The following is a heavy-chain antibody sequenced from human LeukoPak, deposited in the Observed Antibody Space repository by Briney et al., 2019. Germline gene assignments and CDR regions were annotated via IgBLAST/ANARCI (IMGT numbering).Heavy chain of an antibody. V-gene: IGHV4-59*08. CDR3: ARRQFDYELWFDP. D-gene: IGHD4-17*01. J-gene: IGHJ5*02. CDR1: GGSISSYY. CDR2: IYYSGST. Sequence: PSETLSLTCTVSGGSISSYYWSWIRQPPGKGLEWIGYIYYSGSTNYNPSLKSRVTISVDTSKNQFSLKLSSVTAADTAVYYCARRQFDYELWFDPWGQGTLVTVSS.